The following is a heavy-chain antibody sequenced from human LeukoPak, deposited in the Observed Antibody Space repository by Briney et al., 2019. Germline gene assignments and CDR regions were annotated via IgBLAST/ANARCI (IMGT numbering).Heavy chain of an antibody. CDR2: IYYSGST. Sequence: SETLSLTCTVSGGSISSYYWSWIRQPPGEGLEWIGYIYYSGSTNYNPSLKSRVTISVDTSKNQFSLKLSSVTAADTAVYYCARGITMVRGVTYFDYWGQGTLVTVSS. CDR1: GGSISSYY. J-gene: IGHJ4*02. D-gene: IGHD3-10*01. CDR3: ARGITMVRGVTYFDY. V-gene: IGHV4-59*01.